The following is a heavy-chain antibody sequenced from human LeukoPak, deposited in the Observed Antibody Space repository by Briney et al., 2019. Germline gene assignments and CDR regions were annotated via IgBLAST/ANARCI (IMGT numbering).Heavy chain of an antibody. D-gene: IGHD3-16*01. CDR3: ARGRYYDYVWGSPVFDY. V-gene: IGHV3-21*01. Sequence: PGGSLRLSCAASGFTFSSYSMNWVRQAPGKGLEWVSSISSSSSYIYYADSVKGRFTIPRDNAKNSLYLQMNSLRAEDTAVYYCARGRYYDYVWGSPVFDYWGQGTLVTVSS. CDR1: GFTFSSYS. J-gene: IGHJ4*02. CDR2: ISSSSSYI.